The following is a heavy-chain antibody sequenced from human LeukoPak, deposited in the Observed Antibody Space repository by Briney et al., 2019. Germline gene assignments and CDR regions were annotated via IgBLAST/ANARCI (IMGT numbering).Heavy chain of an antibody. J-gene: IGHJ4*02. Sequence: PGGSLRLSCAASGFTFTKYWMTWVRQAPGKGLEWVGNIKQDGSDKNYMDSVEGRFTISRDNTKNSVYLQMSSLRAEDTAVYYCARAMLHPPPIVVVPADLDYWGQGTLVTVSS. CDR3: ARAMLHPPPIVVVPADLDY. CDR1: GFTFTKYW. D-gene: IGHD2-2*01. V-gene: IGHV3-7*01. CDR2: IKQDGSDK.